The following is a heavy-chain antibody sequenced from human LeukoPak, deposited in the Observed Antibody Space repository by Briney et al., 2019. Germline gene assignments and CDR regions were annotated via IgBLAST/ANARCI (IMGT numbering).Heavy chain of an antibody. V-gene: IGHV3-23*01. Sequence: GGSLRLSCAASGFTFSSYAMNWVRQAPGKGLEWVSSISGSAGKTYADSVKGRFTISRDNSKNTLYLQMNSLRVEDTALYYCATPPTVTTINFWGQGTLVTVSS. D-gene: IGHD4-4*01. CDR2: ISGSAGKT. J-gene: IGHJ4*02. CDR1: GFTFSSYA. CDR3: ATPPTVTTINF.